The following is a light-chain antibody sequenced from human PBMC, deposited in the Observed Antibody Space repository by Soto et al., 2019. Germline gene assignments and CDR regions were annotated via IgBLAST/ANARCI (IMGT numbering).Light chain of an antibody. CDR1: QSVSNN. V-gene: IGKV3-15*01. CDR3: QQYNNWPIT. CDR2: GAS. J-gene: IGKJ5*01. Sequence: EVVMTQSPATLSVSPGERASLSCRASQSVSNNLAWYQQKPGQAPRLLIYGASTRATSFPARFSGSGSGTEFTLTISSLQSEDFAVYYCQQYNNWPITFGKGTRLEIK.